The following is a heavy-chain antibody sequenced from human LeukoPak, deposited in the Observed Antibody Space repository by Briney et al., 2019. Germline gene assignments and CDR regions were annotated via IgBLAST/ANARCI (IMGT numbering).Heavy chain of an antibody. CDR1: GFTFSSCW. CDR3: ARIISLVRGVMDEAFDI. CDR2: ISTSGSTI. V-gene: IGHV3-48*04. D-gene: IGHD3-10*01. J-gene: IGHJ3*02. Sequence: GGSLRLSCAASGFTFSSCWMSWVRKAPGKGLEWVSYISTSGSTIYYADSVEGRFTISRDNAKNSLYLEMNSLRAEDTAVYFCARIISLVRGVMDEAFDIWGQGTMVTVSS.